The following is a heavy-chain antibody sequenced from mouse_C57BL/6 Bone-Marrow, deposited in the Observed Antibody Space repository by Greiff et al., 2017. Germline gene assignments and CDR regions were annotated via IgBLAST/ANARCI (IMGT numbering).Heavy chain of an antibody. CDR3: ARYTTVVADYAMDY. V-gene: IGHV1-69*01. CDR1: GYTFTSYW. CDR2: IDPSDSYT. J-gene: IGHJ4*01. Sequence: QVQLKQPGAELVMPGASVKLSCKASGYTFTSYWMHWVKQRPGQGLEWIGEIDPSDSYTNYNQKFKGKSTLTVDKSSSTAYMQLSSLTSEDSAVYYCARYTTVVADYAMDYWGQGTSGTVSS. D-gene: IGHD1-1*01.